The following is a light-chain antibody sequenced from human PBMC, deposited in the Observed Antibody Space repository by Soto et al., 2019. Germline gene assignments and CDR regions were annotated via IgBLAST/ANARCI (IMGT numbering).Light chain of an antibody. V-gene: IGKV3D-15*01. CDR2: GAS. Sequence: EIVMTQSPATLSVSPGETATLCCRASQSISIGLAWYRQKPGQPPRLLIYGASTRATGIPPRFSGSGAGTDFTLAISGLEPEDFAVYYCQQRYNWPWTFGQGTKVDIK. J-gene: IGKJ1*01. CDR1: QSISIG. CDR3: QQRYNWPWT.